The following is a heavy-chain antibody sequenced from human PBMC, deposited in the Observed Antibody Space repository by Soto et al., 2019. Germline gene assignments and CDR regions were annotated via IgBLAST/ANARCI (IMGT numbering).Heavy chain of an antibody. J-gene: IGHJ6*03. D-gene: IGHD6-13*01. Sequence: SETLSLTCTVSGGSISSYYWSWIRQPPGKGLEWIGYIYYSGSTNYNPSLKSRVTISVDTSKNQFSLKLSSVTAADTAVYYCASLGYSSSWDDYYYMDVWGKGTTVTVSS. CDR3: ASLGYSSSWDDYYYMDV. CDR1: GGSISSYY. CDR2: IYYSGST. V-gene: IGHV4-59*08.